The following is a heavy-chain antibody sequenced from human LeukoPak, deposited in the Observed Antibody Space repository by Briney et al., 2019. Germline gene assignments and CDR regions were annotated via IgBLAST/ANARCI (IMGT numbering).Heavy chain of an antibody. CDR3: ATEGGWQPTDYGDHVY. CDR2: ISPYDGNT. V-gene: IGHV1-18*01. D-gene: IGHD4-17*01. Sequence: ASVKVSCKASVYTFTNYGITWVRQAPGQGLEWMGWISPYDGNTNYAQKFQGRVTMTTDTSTRTAYMELRNLRSDDTALYYCATEGGWQPTDYGDHVYWGQGTLVTVSS. J-gene: IGHJ4*02. CDR1: VYTFTNYG.